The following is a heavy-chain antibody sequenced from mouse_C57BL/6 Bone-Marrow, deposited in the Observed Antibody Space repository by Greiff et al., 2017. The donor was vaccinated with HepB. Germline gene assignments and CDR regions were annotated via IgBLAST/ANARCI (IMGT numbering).Heavy chain of an antibody. Sequence: QVQLQQPGAELVKPGASVKMSCKASGYTFTSYWMTWVKQRPGQGLEWIGDIYPGSGSTNYNEKFKSKATLTVDTSSSTAYMQLSSLTSEDSAVYYCAREVGRRFYQCPFAYWGQGTLLTVSS. CDR3: AREVGRRFYQCPFAY. D-gene: IGHD6-1*01. V-gene: IGHV1-55*01. CDR1: GYTFTSYW. CDR2: IYPGSGST. J-gene: IGHJ2*01.